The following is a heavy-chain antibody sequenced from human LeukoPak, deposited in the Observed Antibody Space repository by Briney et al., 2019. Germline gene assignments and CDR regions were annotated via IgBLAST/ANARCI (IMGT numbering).Heavy chain of an antibody. CDR1: GFTFDDYA. J-gene: IGHJ4*02. D-gene: IGHD3-10*01. CDR3: ARDLSSGGSGLDY. V-gene: IGHV3-21*01. Sequence: GGSLRLSCAASGFTFDDYAMHWVRQAPGKGLEWVSSISSSSSYIYYADSVKGRFTISRDNAKNSLYLQMNSLRAEDTAVYYCARDLSSGGSGLDYWGQGTLVTVSS. CDR2: ISSSSSYI.